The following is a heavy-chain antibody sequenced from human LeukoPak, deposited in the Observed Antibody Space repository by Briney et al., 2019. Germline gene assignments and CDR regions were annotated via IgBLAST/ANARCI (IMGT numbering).Heavy chain of an antibody. V-gene: IGHV3-11*01. J-gene: IGHJ4*02. D-gene: IGHD3-10*01. Sequence: GGSLRLSCAASGFTFSDYYMSWIRQAPGKGLEWVSYISSSGSTIYYADSVKGRFTISRDNAKNSLYLQMNSLRAEDTAVYHCAGGYYYGSGTVDYWGQGTLVTVSS. CDR1: GFTFSDYY. CDR3: AGGYYYGSGTVDY. CDR2: ISSSGSTI.